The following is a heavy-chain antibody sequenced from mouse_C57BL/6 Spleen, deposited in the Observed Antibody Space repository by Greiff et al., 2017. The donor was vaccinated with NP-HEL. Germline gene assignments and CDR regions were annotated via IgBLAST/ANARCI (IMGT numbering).Heavy chain of an antibody. CDR2: INPSSGYT. D-gene: IGHD2-5*01. CDR1: GYTFTSYW. Sequence: VKLQESGAELAKPGASVKLSCKASGYTFTSYWMHWVKQRPGQGLEWIGYINPSSGYTKYNQKFKDKATLTADKSSSTAYMQLSSLTYEDSAVYYCARNYYSNYVGIYYAMDYWGQGTSVTVSS. CDR3: ARNYYSNYVGIYYAMDY. J-gene: IGHJ4*01. V-gene: IGHV1-7*01.